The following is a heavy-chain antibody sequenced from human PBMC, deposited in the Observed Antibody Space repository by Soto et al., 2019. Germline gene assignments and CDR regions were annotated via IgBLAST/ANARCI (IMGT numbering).Heavy chain of an antibody. J-gene: IGHJ6*02. D-gene: IGHD2-15*01. CDR1: GFSFNKFG. CDR2: LSYDGNHD. V-gene: IGHV3-30*18. CDR3: VKERADFVTVPHATSGMDV. Sequence: QIQLVQSGGGVVQPGGSLRLSCTASGFSFNKFGMHWVRQTPGKGLEWVASLSYDGNHDFYADTVTGRLIISRDNSKNSLYLQVNTLTGDDTAVYYCVKERADFVTVPHATSGMDVWGPGTTVTVSS.